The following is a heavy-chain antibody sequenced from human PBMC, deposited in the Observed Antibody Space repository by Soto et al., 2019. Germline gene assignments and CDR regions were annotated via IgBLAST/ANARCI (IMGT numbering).Heavy chain of an antibody. CDR1: GGSFSGYY. J-gene: IGHJ6*02. Sequence: QVQLQQWGAGLLKPSETLSLTCAVYGGSFSGYYWSWIRQPPGKGLEWIGEINHSGSTNYNPSLKSRLTIAVDTSKKQFSLKLSSVTAADTAVYYCARGPWSSGYPRVGRVGMDVWGQGTTVTVSS. V-gene: IGHV4-34*01. CDR3: ARGPWSSGYPRVGRVGMDV. D-gene: IGHD3-22*01. CDR2: INHSGST.